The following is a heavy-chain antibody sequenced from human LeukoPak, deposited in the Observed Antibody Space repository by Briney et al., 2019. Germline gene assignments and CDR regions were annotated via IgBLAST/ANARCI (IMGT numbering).Heavy chain of an antibody. Sequence: GGSLRLSCAASGFTFSDYEMNWVRQAPGKGLEWVSYISGSGKTIYYAESVKGRFTISRDNAKNSLSLQMNSLRAEDTALYYCASQLLYYYDDMDVWGKGTTVTVSS. J-gene: IGHJ6*04. V-gene: IGHV3-48*03. CDR3: ASQLLYYYDDMDV. CDR1: GFTFSDYE. D-gene: IGHD2-2*02. CDR2: ISGSGKTI.